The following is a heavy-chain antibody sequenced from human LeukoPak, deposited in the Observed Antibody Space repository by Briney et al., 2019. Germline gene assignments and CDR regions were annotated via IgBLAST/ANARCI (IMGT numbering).Heavy chain of an antibody. J-gene: IGHJ4*02. Sequence: GGSLRLSCAASGFTFSSYSMNWVRQAPGKGLEWVSYISSSSSTIYYADSVKGRFTISRDNSKNTLYLQMNSLRAEDTAVYYCARDEGDDFWSSYFPYISYWGQGTLVTVSS. V-gene: IGHV3-48*01. D-gene: IGHD3-3*01. CDR3: ARDEGDDFWSSYFPYISY. CDR2: ISSSSSTI. CDR1: GFTFSSYS.